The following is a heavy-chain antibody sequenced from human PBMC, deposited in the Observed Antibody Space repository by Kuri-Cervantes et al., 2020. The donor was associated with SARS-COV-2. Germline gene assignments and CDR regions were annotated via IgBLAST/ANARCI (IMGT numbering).Heavy chain of an antibody. V-gene: IGHV1-18*01. D-gene: IGHD2-2*01. J-gene: IGHJ6*03. CDR3: ARVSGGCSSTSCYFASYYYYYMDV. CDR2: ISAYDGNT. CDR1: GCTFTSYG. Sequence: ASVKVSCKASGCTFTSYGISWVRQAPGQGLEWMGWISAYDGNTNYAQKLQGRVTMTTDTSTSTAYMELRSLRSDDTAVYYCARVSGGCSSTSCYFASYYYYYMDVWGKGTTVTGSS.